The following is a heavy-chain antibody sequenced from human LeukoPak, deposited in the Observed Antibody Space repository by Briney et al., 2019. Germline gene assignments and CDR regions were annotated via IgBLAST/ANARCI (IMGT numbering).Heavy chain of an antibody. D-gene: IGHD3-3*01. Sequence: SETLSLTCTVSGVSISNYYWSWIRQPPGKGLEWIGYVYFIGSTYYNPSLKSRVTISVDTSKNQFSLKLGSVTAADTAVYYCARGFLEWPTQDVFDIWGQGTMVTVSS. CDR2: VYFIGST. J-gene: IGHJ3*02. CDR1: GVSISNYY. V-gene: IGHV4-59*01. CDR3: ARGFLEWPTQDVFDI.